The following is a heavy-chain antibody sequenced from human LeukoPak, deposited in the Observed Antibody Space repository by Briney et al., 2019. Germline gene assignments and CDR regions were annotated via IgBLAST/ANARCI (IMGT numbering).Heavy chain of an antibody. J-gene: IGHJ4*02. V-gene: IGHV1-69*04. CDR2: IIPILGIA. CDR1: GGTFSSYA. D-gene: IGHD6-19*01. Sequence: SVKVSCKASGGTFSSYAISWVRQAPGQGLEWMGRIIPILGIANYAQKFQGRVTITADKSTSTAYMELSSLRSEDTAVYYCARVGPGSGWLYYFDYWGQGTLVTVSS. CDR3: ARVGPGSGWLYYFDY.